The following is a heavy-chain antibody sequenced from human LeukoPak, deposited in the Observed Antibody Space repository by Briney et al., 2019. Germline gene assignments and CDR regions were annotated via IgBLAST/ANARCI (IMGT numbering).Heavy chain of an antibody. J-gene: IGHJ4*02. D-gene: IGHD3-22*01. Sequence: GGSLRLSCAASGFTFSSYAMSWVRQAPGKGLEWVSAISGSGGSTYYADSVKGRFTISRDNAKNSLYLQMNSLRAEDTAVYYCARDGSQAWLFDFDYWGQGTLVTVSS. CDR2: ISGSGGST. CDR1: GFTFSSYA. CDR3: ARDGSQAWLFDFDY. V-gene: IGHV3-23*01.